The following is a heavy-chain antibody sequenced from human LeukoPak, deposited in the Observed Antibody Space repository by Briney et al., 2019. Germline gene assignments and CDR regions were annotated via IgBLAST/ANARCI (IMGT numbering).Heavy chain of an antibody. J-gene: IGHJ5*02. Sequence: ASVKVSCKASGYTFTSYGISWVRQAPGQGLEWMGWISAYNGNTNYAQKLQGRVTMTTDTSTSTAYMELRSLRSDDTAVYYCARANLRDCSGGSCRPKDFDPWGQGTLVTVSS. V-gene: IGHV1-18*01. CDR2: ISAYNGNT. CDR3: ARANLRDCSGGSCRPKDFDP. D-gene: IGHD2-15*01. CDR1: GYTFTSYG.